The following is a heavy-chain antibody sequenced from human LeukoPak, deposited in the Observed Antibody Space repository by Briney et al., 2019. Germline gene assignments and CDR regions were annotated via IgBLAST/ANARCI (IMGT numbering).Heavy chain of an antibody. J-gene: IGHJ4*02. Sequence: SETLSLTCTVSGGSISSSRYYWDWIRQPPGKGLELIGSIYYSGRTYYNPSRKGRVTISVDTSNNQFSLKLSHVHAADTAVYYCARPGQYYSGSGSYYTTPFDYWGQGTLVTVSS. V-gene: IGHV4-39*01. D-gene: IGHD3-10*01. CDR2: IYYSGRT. CDR1: GGSISSSRYY. CDR3: ARPGQYYSGSGSYYTTPFDY.